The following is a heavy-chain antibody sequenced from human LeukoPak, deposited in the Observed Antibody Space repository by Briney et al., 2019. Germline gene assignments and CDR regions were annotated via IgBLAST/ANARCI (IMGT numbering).Heavy chain of an antibody. J-gene: IGHJ3*02. CDR2: ISQSGSFI. Sequence: PGGSLRLSCAASGFIFNSYSMNWVRQAPGKGLEWVSSISQSGSFIYYADSVKGRFTISRDNAKKSLYLQMNSLRAEDTAVYYCARDPGESAFDIWGQGIMVTVSS. CDR1: GFIFNSYS. D-gene: IGHD3-16*01. CDR3: ARDPGESAFDI. V-gene: IGHV3-21*01.